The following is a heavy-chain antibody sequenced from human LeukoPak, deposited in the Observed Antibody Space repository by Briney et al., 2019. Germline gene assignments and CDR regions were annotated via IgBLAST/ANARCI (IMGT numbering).Heavy chain of an antibody. Sequence: GESLKISCQGSGSRFTSYWIGWVRQLPGKGLEWMGIIYPGDSDTRYSPSFQGQVTISADKSISTAYLQWSSLKASDTAMYYCARPDCSGGSCYLVYWGQGTLVTVSS. J-gene: IGHJ4*02. CDR3: ARPDCSGGSCYLVY. CDR1: GSRFTSYW. D-gene: IGHD2-15*01. V-gene: IGHV5-51*01. CDR2: IYPGDSDT.